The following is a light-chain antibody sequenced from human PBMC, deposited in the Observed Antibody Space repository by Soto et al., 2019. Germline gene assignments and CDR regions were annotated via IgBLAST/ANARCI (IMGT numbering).Light chain of an antibody. Sequence: DVEMTQSPSTLPTSIVDRVTINCRASLSVSNWLAWYQQKPGKATKVLIYKSSHQESGVPSRFSASGSRTNFTLPINHRHSDAFATYFCHQYRKECTSSQGTKLAIK. CDR1: LSVSNW. CDR3: HQYRKECT. CDR2: KSS. V-gene: IGKV1-5*03. J-gene: IGKJ2*02.